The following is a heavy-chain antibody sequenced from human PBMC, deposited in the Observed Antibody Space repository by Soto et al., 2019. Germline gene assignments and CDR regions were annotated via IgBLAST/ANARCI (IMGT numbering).Heavy chain of an antibody. V-gene: IGHV3-30-3*01. Sequence: RGSLRLSWAAAGYVFTSYAIDWVRQAPGRGLGWVALNSYNGINKYYADSVKGRFTISRDNSNNALYLRWINLRGEDPAMFYCARAGSSDWHTTYFAPWGQGTLVTV. J-gene: IGHJ5*02. D-gene: IGHD6-13*01. CDR3: ARAGSSDWHTTYFAP. CDR1: GYVFTSYA. CDR2: NSYNGINK.